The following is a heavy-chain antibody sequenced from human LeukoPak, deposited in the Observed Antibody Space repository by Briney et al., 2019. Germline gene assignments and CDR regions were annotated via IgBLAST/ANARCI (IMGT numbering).Heavy chain of an antibody. CDR3: AKEGTTVTTAAFDI. CDR1: GFIFSTYG. J-gene: IGHJ3*02. CDR2: IRFDGINK. V-gene: IGHV3-30*02. Sequence: GGSLRLSCAASGFIFSTYGMHWVRQAPGKGLEWVAFIRFDGINKNYADSVKGRFTISRDNSKNTLYLNMNSLRAEDTGVYYCAKEGTTVTTAAFDIWGQGTMVTVSA. D-gene: IGHD4-11*01.